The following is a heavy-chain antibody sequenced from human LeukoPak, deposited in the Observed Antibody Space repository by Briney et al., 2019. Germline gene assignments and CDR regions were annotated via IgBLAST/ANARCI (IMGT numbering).Heavy chain of an antibody. V-gene: IGHV3-48*03. CDR3: ARGYYFDSGGPYYFDY. Sequence: GGSLRLSCEASGFTLSSYEMNWVRQTPGKGLEWVSYISSRDTTTYYADSVKGRFTIFRDNAKNSLYLQVNSLRAEDTAVYYCARGYYFDSGGPYYFDYWGQGTLVTVSS. D-gene: IGHD3-10*01. CDR2: ISSRDTTT. CDR1: GFTLSSYE. J-gene: IGHJ4*02.